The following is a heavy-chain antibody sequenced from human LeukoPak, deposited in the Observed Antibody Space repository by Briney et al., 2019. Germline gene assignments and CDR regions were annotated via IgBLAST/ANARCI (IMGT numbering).Heavy chain of an antibody. V-gene: IGHV4-31*03. CDR1: GGAISTAGYY. CDR2: IYYSGNT. D-gene: IGHD3-10*01. CDR3: ARDQSGSGSYTDDYYAMDV. Sequence: SQTLSLTCSVSGGAISTAGYYRSWIRQHPGKGLEWIGYIYYSGNTYYNPSLKSRVTISVDTSKNQFSLKLSSVTAADTAIYYCARDQSGSGSYTDDYYAMDVWGKGTTVTVSS. J-gene: IGHJ6*04.